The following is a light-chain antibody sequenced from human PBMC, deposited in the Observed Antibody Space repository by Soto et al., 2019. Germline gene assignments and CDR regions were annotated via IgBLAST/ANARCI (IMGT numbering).Light chain of an antibody. J-gene: IGKJ2*01. CDR1: PSVSSN. V-gene: IGKV3-15*01. CDR2: GAS. Sequence: EIVMTQSPATLSVSPGERATLYCRASPSVSSNLAWYQQRPGQAPRLLIYGASTRATGIPARLSGSGSGTEFTLTISSLQSEDFAVYYCQQHNNWPFTFGQGTKLEIK. CDR3: QQHNNWPFT.